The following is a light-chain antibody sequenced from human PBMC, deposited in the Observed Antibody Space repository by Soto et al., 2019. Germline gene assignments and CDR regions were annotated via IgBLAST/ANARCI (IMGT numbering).Light chain of an antibody. CDR2: AAS. J-gene: IGKJ1*01. CDR3: QQSYSTPWT. CDR1: QSISSH. Sequence: DIQMTQSPSSLSAAVGDRVTITCRASQSISSHLNWYQHKPGKAPKLLIYAASSLQSGVPSRFSGSGSGTDFTLTISSLQPDDFATYYCQQSYSTPWTCGQGTEVEIK. V-gene: IGKV1-39*01.